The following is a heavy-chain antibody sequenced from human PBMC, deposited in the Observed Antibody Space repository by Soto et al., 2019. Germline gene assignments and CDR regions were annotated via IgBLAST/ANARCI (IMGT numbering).Heavy chain of an antibody. Sequence: LRLSCVASGFVFKNYEMNWVRQAPGKGLEWISYISNSGNTIYVADSMRGRFTISRDNAKNSLFLQMNSLRADDTAVYYCARDIDNRDYYYGLDVWGQGTTVTVSS. CDR2: ISNSGNTI. CDR1: GFVFKNYE. J-gene: IGHJ6*02. D-gene: IGHD1-20*01. CDR3: ARDIDNRDYYYGLDV. V-gene: IGHV3-48*03.